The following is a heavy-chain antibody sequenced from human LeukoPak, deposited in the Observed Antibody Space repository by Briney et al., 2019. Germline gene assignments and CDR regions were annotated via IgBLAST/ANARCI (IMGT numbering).Heavy chain of an antibody. V-gene: IGHV3-66*03. CDR2: IYSCEST. D-gene: IGHD3-10*01. CDR1: VVTFSINY. J-gene: IGHJ4*02. Sequence: GGSLRLSCAASVVTFSINYMSCVPQAPEEGREWVSVIYSCESTYYADSVKGRFTISRDNSKNTLYLQMNSLRAEDTAVYYCAKDNAYYYADYWGQGTLVTVSS. CDR3: AKDNAYYYADY.